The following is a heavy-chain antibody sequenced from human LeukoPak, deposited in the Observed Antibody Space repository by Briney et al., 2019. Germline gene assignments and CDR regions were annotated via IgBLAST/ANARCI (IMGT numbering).Heavy chain of an antibody. CDR2: INSDGSST. Sequence: GGSLRLSCAASGFTFSSYSMNWVRQAPGKGLVWVSRINSDGSSTSYADSVKGRFTISRDNAKNTLYLQMNSLRAEDTAVYYCARVSGYSSSWLRYWGQGTLVTVSS. J-gene: IGHJ4*02. V-gene: IGHV3-74*01. D-gene: IGHD6-13*01. CDR3: ARVSGYSSSWLRY. CDR1: GFTFSSYS.